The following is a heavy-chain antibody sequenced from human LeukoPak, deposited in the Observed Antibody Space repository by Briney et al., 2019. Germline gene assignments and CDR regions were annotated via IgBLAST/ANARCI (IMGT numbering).Heavy chain of an antibody. Sequence: PSETPSLTCAVYGGSFSGYYWSWIRQPPGKGLEWIGEINHSGSTNYNPSLKSRVTISVDTSKNQFSLKLSSVTAADTAVYYCARVGYSSSSDYWGQGTLVTVSS. CDR3: ARVGYSSSSDY. J-gene: IGHJ4*02. CDR2: INHSGST. V-gene: IGHV4-34*01. D-gene: IGHD6-13*01. CDR1: GGSFSGYY.